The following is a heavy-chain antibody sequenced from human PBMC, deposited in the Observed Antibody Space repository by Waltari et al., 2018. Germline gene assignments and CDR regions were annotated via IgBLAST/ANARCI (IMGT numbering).Heavy chain of an antibody. J-gene: IGHJ4*02. CDR2: ISSSGSYI. CDR3: TMAPDVPVRPTWG. CDR1: GLTFILFS. D-gene: IGHD7-27*01. V-gene: IGHV3-21*06. Sequence: EVQLLESGGGLVKPGGSLRLSCAASGLTFILFSMNWVRQAPGRGLEWVSTISSSGSYIYYADSVKGRFTISRDNAKNSVYLQMNSLRVDDTAVYYCTMAPDVPVRPTWGWGQGSLVTVSS.